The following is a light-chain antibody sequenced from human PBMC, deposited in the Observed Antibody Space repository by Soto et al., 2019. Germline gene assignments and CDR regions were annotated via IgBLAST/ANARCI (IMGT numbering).Light chain of an antibody. Sequence: EIVLTQSPGTLSLSPGERATLSCRASQSVSNNYLAWYQQKPGQAPRLLIYGASSRATGIPDRFSGSGSGTGFTLTISSLQSEDFAVYYCQQYNSWPPITFGQGTRLEIK. CDR2: GAS. J-gene: IGKJ5*01. CDR3: QQYNSWPPIT. CDR1: QSVSNNY. V-gene: IGKV3-20*01.